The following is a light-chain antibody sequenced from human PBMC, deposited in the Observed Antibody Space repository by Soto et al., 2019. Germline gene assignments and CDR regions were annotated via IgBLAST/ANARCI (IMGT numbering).Light chain of an antibody. Sequence: PQSPCTLSLWPGQRATLSCRASQRLSASDIAWYQQKPGQAPKFLIYGVSSRATGIPDRFSGSGSGTDFTLTISRLEPEDFAVYHCQQYGSSPLLTFGQGTRLEIK. CDR1: QRLSASD. CDR2: GVS. J-gene: IGKJ5*01. V-gene: IGKV3-20*01. CDR3: QQYGSSPLLT.